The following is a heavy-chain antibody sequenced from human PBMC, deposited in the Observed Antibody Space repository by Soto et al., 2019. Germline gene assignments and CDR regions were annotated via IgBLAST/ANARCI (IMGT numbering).Heavy chain of an antibody. CDR1: GGSISSSSYY. CDR2: IYYSGST. Sequence: QLQLQESGPGLVKPSETLSLTCTVSGGSISSSSYYWGWIRQPPGKGLEWIGSIYYSGSTYYNPPPKSRVTISVDTSKNPFSLKLSSVTAADTAVYYCATQEVGGSYVYTFDPWGQGTLVTVSS. J-gene: IGHJ5*02. D-gene: IGHD1-26*01. V-gene: IGHV4-39*02. CDR3: ATQEVGGSYVYTFDP.